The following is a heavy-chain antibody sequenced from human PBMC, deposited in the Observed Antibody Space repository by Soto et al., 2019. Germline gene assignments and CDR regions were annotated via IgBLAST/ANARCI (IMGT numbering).Heavy chain of an antibody. V-gene: IGHV1-58*01. D-gene: IGHD5-12*01. CDR2: IVVGSGNT. CDR1: GFTFTSSA. Sequence: ASVKFSCKASGFTFTSSAVQWVRQARGQRLEWIGWIVVGSGNTNYAQKFQERVTITRDMSTSTAYMELSSLRSEDTAVYYCAAEGHSGYDSRGHNYYYGMDVWGQGTTVTVSS. J-gene: IGHJ6*02. CDR3: AAEGHSGYDSRGHNYYYGMDV.